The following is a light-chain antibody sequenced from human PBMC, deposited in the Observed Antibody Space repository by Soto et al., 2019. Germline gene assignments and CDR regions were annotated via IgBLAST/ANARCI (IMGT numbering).Light chain of an antibody. J-gene: IGKJ1*01. CDR3: QQYGSSRT. Sequence: EILLTQSPATLSLSPGERATLSCRASQSVSSSYLAWYQQKPGQAPRLLIYGASSRATGIPDRFSGSGSGTDFILTISRLEPEDFAVYYCQQYGSSRTFGQGTKVDIK. CDR1: QSVSSSY. V-gene: IGKV3-20*01. CDR2: GAS.